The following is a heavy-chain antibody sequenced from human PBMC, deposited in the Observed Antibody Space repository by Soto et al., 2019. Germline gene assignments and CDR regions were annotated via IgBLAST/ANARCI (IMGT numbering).Heavy chain of an antibody. V-gene: IGHV3-73*01. D-gene: IGHD6-19*01. CDR2: IRSKTNSYAT. CDR3: TRQTDAVQWLVVPTDYNFDY. CDR1: GFTLGGSA. J-gene: IGHJ4*02. Sequence: XGSLRLSCAASGFTLGGSAMHWVRQASGKGLDWVGHIRSKTNSYATAYAESVKGRFTISRDDSMNTAYLQMNSLKTEDTAVYFCTRQTDAVQWLVVPTDYNFDYWGQGTLVTVSS.